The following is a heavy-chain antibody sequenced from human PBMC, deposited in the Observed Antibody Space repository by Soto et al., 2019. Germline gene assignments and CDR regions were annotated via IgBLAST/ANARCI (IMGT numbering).Heavy chain of an antibody. CDR3: AKDMFSDSCAFDI. D-gene: IGHD2-21*01. CDR2: ISWNSGSI. Sequence: GGSLRLSCAASGFTFDDYAMHWVRQAPGKGLEWVSGISWNSGSIGYADSVKGRFTISRDNAKNSLYLQMNSLRAEDTALYYCAKDMFSDSCAFDIWGQGTVVTVSS. J-gene: IGHJ3*02. CDR1: GFTFDDYA. V-gene: IGHV3-9*01.